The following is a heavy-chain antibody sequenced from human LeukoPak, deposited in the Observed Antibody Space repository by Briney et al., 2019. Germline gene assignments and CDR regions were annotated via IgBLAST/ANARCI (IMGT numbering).Heavy chain of an antibody. CDR1: GASISSYY. CDR3: ARLSWFYYYDSRGPGWFDP. Sequence: PSETLSLTCTVYGASISSYYWSWLRQPPGKGLEWIGYIYYNGTTNYSPSLKTRATISLDTSKTEFSLKLSSVTVADTAVYYCARLSWFYYYDSRGPGWFDPWGQGPLVTSPQ. CDR2: IYYNGTT. D-gene: IGHD3-22*01. V-gene: IGHV4-59*08. J-gene: IGHJ5*02.